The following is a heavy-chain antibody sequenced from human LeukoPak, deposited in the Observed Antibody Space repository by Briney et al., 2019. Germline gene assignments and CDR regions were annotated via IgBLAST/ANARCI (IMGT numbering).Heavy chain of an antibody. Sequence: ASVKVSCKASGGTFSSYAISWVRQAPGQGLEWMGRIIPILGIANYAQKFQGRVTITADKSTSTAYMELSSLRSEDTAVYYCARELLELVYGWFDPWGQGTLVTVSS. V-gene: IGHV1-69*04. D-gene: IGHD1-7*01. CDR3: ARELLELVYGWFDP. CDR2: IIPILGIA. J-gene: IGHJ5*02. CDR1: GGTFSSYA.